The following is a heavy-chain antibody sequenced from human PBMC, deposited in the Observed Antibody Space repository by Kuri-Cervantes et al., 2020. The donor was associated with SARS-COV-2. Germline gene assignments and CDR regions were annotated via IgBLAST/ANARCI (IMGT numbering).Heavy chain of an antibody. V-gene: IGHV3-30*07. CDR2: ISHDGSNK. J-gene: IGHJ5*02. CDR3: AKDWQQLVRLNRFDP. Sequence: GGSLRLSCAASGFTSSSYAMHWVRQAPGKGLEWVAVISHDGSNKYYADSVKGRFTISRDNSKNTLYLQMNSLRAEDTAVYYCAKDWQQLVRLNRFDPWGQGTLVTVSS. D-gene: IGHD6-13*01. CDR1: GFTSSSYA.